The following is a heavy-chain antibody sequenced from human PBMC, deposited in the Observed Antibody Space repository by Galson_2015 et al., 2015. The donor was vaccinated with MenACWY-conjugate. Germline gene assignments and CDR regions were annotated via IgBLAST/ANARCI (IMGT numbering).Heavy chain of an antibody. Sequence: SLRLSCAASGFTFRSHWMRWVRQVPGKGLEWVSGIDKAGSRTNYADSVKGRFTISRDNSKNTLYLQMNSLRAEDTAIYYCARDRNATTVSLPSNWSEPWSQGTQVIVPA. CDR3: ARDRNATTVSLPSNWSEP. D-gene: IGHD4-11*01. J-gene: IGHJ5*02. CDR2: IDKAGSRT. V-gene: IGHV3-74*01. CDR1: GFTFRSHW.